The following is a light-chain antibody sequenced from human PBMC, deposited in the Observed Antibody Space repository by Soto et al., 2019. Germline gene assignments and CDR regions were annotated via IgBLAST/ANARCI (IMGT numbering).Light chain of an antibody. V-gene: IGKV1-5*03. Sequence: IQMTQSPSTLSGSVGDRVTITCRASQSISSWLAWYQQKPGKAPKLLIYKASSLESGVPSRFSGSGSGTEFTLTISSLQPDDFATYYCQQYNSYSETFGQGTIVDI. CDR3: QQYNSYSET. J-gene: IGKJ1*01. CDR1: QSISSW. CDR2: KAS.